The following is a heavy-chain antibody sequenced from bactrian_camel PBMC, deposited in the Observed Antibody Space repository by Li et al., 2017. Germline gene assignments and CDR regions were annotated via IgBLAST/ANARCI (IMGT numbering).Heavy chain of an antibody. V-gene: IGHV3-2*01. J-gene: IGHJ6*01. D-gene: IGHD3*01. Sequence: HVQLVESGGGSVQPGGSLRLSCAASAFTLGTVCMVGWFRQAPGKEREGVATFASFSGNTYYADSVKGRFTISRDTAKNTVYLQMHSLKPEDTAMYYCAAAKVWVKGRLEEDLFAYRGQGTQVTVS. CDR2: FASFSGNT. CDR3: AAAKVWVKGRLEEDLFAY. CDR1: AFTLGTVC.